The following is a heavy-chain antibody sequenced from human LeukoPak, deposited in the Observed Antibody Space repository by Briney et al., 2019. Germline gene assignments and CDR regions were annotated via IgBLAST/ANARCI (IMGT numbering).Heavy chain of an antibody. Sequence: PSETLSLTCTVSGGSITSDNYYWGWIRQPPGKGLEWIGSIYYSGNTYYNPSLKSRVTISVDTSKTQLSLKLSSVTAADTAIYYCARDLRVVVGAGPFDPWGQGTLVTVSS. CDR1: GGSITSDNYY. CDR2: IYYSGNT. CDR3: ARDLRVVVGAGPFDP. D-gene: IGHD2-2*01. J-gene: IGHJ5*02. V-gene: IGHV4-39*07.